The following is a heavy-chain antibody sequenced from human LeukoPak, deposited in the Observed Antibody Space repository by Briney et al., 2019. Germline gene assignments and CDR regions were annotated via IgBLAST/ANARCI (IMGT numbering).Heavy chain of an antibody. CDR1: GFTFSSYS. Sequence: PGGSLRLSCAASGFTFSSYSMNWVRQAPGKGLVWVSRINSDGSSTSYADSVKGRFTISRDNAKNTLYLQMNSLRAEDTAVYYCARTRYCSGGSCYYFDYWGQGTLVTVSS. J-gene: IGHJ4*02. CDR3: ARTRYCSGGSCYYFDY. D-gene: IGHD2-15*01. CDR2: INSDGSST. V-gene: IGHV3-74*01.